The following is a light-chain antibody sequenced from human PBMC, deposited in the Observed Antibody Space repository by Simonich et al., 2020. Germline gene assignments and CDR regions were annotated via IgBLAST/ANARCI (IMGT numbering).Light chain of an antibody. J-gene: IGLJ3*02. CDR1: SRDVGGYNL. Sequence: SALTHPPPVFGSPGQSITIPSIVTSRDVGGYNLVSRYQQHPGKAPKLMIYEGSKRPSGVSNRFSGSKSGNTASLTISGLQAEDEADYYCCSYAGSSTWVFGGGTKLTVL. V-gene: IGLV2-23*01. CDR3: CSYAGSSTWV. CDR2: EGS.